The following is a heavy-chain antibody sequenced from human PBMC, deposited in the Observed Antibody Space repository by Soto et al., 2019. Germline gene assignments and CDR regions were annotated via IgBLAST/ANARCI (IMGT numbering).Heavy chain of an antibody. CDR2: IGTAGDT. J-gene: IGHJ6*02. CDR1: GFNFSTYD. D-gene: IGHD2-8*01. CDR3: ARGLHVRGYVYAYVGTMDV. Sequence: EVQLVESGGGLVQPGGSLRLSCAASGFNFSTYDMHWVRQSTGKGLEWVSVIGTAGDTYYPGSVKGRFTISRENAKNSLYLQKNSLGDEEPAVYYCARGLHVRGYVYAYVGTMDVWGLGTTVTVSS. V-gene: IGHV3-13*01.